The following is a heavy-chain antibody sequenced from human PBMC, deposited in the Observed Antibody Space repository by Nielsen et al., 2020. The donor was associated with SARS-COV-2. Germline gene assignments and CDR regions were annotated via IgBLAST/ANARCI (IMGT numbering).Heavy chain of an antibody. CDR1: GFTFTNAW. J-gene: IGHJ4*02. Sequence: GESLKISCEASGFTFTNAWMTWVRQAPGKGLEWVGRIKSKSDGGAIEYAAPVKGRFSISRDDSRNTLYLQMNSLKTDDTAVYYCTTTFFYFERYEGDYWGQGTLVTVSS. CDR3: TTTFFYFERYEGDY. D-gene: IGHD3-22*01. V-gene: IGHV3-15*01. CDR2: IKSKSDGGAI.